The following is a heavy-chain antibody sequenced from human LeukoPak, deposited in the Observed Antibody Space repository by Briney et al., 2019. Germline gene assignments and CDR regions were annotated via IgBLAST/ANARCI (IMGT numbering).Heavy chain of an antibody. CDR1: GFTFSRSW. CDR2: INSDGSST. V-gene: IGHV3-74*01. CDR3: VREGYDTMNFDY. J-gene: IGHJ4*02. Sequence: PGGSLRLSCAASGFTFSRSWMHWVRQAPGKGLVWVSRINSDGSSTTYAESVKGRFTVSRDNAQNTLSLQMSGLRAEDTAVYYCVREGYDTMNFDYWGQGALVTVSS. D-gene: IGHD3-22*01.